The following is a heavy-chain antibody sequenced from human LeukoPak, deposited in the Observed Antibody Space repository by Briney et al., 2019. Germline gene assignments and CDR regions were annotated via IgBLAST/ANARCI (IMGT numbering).Heavy chain of an antibody. CDR3: ARGSSSSAPYFDY. CDR1: GFTFSSYS. J-gene: IGHJ4*02. D-gene: IGHD6-6*01. V-gene: IGHV3-21*01. Sequence: GGSLRLSCAASGFTFSSYSMNWVRQAPGKGLEWVSSISSSSSYIYYAGSVKGRFTISRDNAKNSLYLQMNSLRAEDTAVYYCARGSSSSAPYFDYWGQGTLVTVSS. CDR2: ISSSSSYI.